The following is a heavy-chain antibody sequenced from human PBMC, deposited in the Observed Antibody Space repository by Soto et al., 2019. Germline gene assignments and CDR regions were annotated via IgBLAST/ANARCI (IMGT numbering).Heavy chain of an antibody. CDR3: AKDIEAVIPDYIFDY. CDR1: GFTFDDYA. V-gene: IGHV3-9*01. CDR2: ISWNSGSI. D-gene: IGHD4-4*01. J-gene: IGHJ4*02. Sequence: GGSLRLSCAASGFTFDDYAMHWVRQAPGKGLEWVSGISWNSGSIGYADSVKGRFTISRDNAKNSLYLQMNSLRAEDTALYYCAKDIEAVIPDYIFDYWGQGTLVTVSS.